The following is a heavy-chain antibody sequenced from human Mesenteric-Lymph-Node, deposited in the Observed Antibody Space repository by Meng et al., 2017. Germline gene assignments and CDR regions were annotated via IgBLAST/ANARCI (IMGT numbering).Heavy chain of an antibody. CDR2: IKQDGSEK. J-gene: IGHJ6*02. CDR1: GFIFSSYW. CDR3: ARGAGSYGYLGYYYYYGMDV. Sequence: GESLKISCAASGFIFSSYWMSWVRQAPGKGLEWVANIKQDGSEKYYVDSVKGRFTISRDNAKNSLYLQMNSLRAEDTAVYYCARGAGSYGYLGYYYYYGMDVWGQGTTVTVSS. V-gene: IGHV3-7*01. D-gene: IGHD5-18*01.